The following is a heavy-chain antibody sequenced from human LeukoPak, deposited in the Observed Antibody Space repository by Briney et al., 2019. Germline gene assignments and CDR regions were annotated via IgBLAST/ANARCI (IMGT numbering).Heavy chain of an antibody. CDR1: GFTFNSYA. CDR3: AKDFGDFFPPLFDS. Sequence: PGGSLRLSCAASGFTFNSYAMIWVRQAPGKGLEWVSGISGSGGDTHYAESVKGRFTISRDNSKNTLYLQMNSLRAEDTAVYYCAKDFGDFFPPLFDSWGHGTLVTVSS. D-gene: IGHD4-17*01. CDR2: ISGSGGDT. J-gene: IGHJ4*01. V-gene: IGHV3-23*01.